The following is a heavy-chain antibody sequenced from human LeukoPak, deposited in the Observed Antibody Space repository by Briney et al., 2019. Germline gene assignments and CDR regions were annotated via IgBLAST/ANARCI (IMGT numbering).Heavy chain of an antibody. CDR2: ISYSGGT. CDR1: GGSISNYY. J-gene: IGHJ5*02. D-gene: IGHD2-8*01. Sequence: SETLSLTCTLSGGSISNYYWNWIRQPPGKGLEWVGHISYSGGTKYNPSLQSRVTISIDTSRNQFSLNLSSVTAADTAVYYCARRVIMSAAGVPDTWLDPWGQGTLVTVSS. V-gene: IGHV4-59*08. CDR3: ARRVIMSAAGVPDTWLDP.